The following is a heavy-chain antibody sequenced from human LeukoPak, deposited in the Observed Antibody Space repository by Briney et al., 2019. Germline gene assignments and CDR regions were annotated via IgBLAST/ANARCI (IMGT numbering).Heavy chain of an antibody. D-gene: IGHD1-14*01. J-gene: IGHJ3*02. CDR3: ATIERGTDAFDI. CDR1: GYTLTELS. CDR2: FDPEDGET. Sequence: ASVKVSCKVSGYTLTELSMHWVRQAPGKGLEWMGGFDPEDGETIYAQKFQGRVTMTEDTSTDTAYMELSSLRSEDTAVYYCATIERGTDAFDIWGQGTMVTVSS. V-gene: IGHV1-24*01.